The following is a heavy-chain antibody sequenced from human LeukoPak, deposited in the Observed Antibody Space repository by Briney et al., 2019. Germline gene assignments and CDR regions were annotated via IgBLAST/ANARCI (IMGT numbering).Heavy chain of an antibody. D-gene: IGHD2-15*01. Sequence: SSVEVSCKASGYTFTSYGISWLRQAPGQGLEWMGWISAYNGNTNYAQKLQGRVTMTTDTSTSTAYMELRSLRSDDTAVYYCARDHPYCSGGSCYSRGRDYYYGMDVWGQGTTVTVSS. CDR2: ISAYNGNT. CDR1: GYTFTSYG. J-gene: IGHJ6*02. CDR3: ARDHPYCSGGSCYSRGRDYYYGMDV. V-gene: IGHV1-18*01.